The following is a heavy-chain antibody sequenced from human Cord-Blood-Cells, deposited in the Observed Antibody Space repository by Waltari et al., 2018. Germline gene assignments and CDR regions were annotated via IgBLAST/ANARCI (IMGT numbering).Heavy chain of an antibody. V-gene: IGHV3-7*01. Sequence: EVQLVESGGGLVQPGGSLRLSCAASGFTFSSYWMSWVRQAPGRGLGGVAKKQQDGRAKYYVDPGKGRFTISRDNAKNSLYLQMNSLRAEDTAVYYCARWVGNWFDPWGQGTLVTVSS. CDR3: ARWVGNWFDP. J-gene: IGHJ5*02. CDR2: KQQDGRAK. CDR1: GFTFSSYW.